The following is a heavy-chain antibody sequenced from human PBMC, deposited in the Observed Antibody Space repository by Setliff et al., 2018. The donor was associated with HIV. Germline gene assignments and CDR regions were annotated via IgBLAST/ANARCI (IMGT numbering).Heavy chain of an antibody. CDR1: GFSISSRYY. CDR2: IYYSGST. V-gene: IGHV4-38-2*02. CDR3: ARDEFKNGLDY. J-gene: IGHJ4*02. Sequence: SETLSLTCTVSGFSISSRYYWGWIRQPPGKGLEWIGSIYYSGSTYYNPSLKSRVTISVDTSKNQFSLKLSSVTAADTAVYYCARDEFKNGLDYWGQGTLVTVSS. D-gene: IGHD1-1*01.